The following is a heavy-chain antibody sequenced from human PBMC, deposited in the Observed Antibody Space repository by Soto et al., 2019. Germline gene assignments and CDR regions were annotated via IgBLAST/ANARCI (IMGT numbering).Heavy chain of an antibody. D-gene: IGHD6-13*01. V-gene: IGHV3-11*06. J-gene: IGHJ6*02. CDR2: ISGTDPYM. CDR1: GFTFSDYY. CDR3: ARGSSVRGMNV. Sequence: GGSLRLSCAASGFTFSDYYMSWVRQAPGKGLEWVSYISGTDPYMKYADAVRGRFTISRDNAKNSLYLQMNSLRDDDTAVYYCARGSSVRGMNVWGQGAPVTVSS.